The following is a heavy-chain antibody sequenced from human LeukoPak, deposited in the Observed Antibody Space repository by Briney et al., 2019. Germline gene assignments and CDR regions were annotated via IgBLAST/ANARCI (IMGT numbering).Heavy chain of an antibody. CDR2: IYYSGST. CDR1: GGSISSYY. Sequence: SETLSLTCTVSGGSISSYYWSWIRQPPGKGLEWIGYIYYSGSTNYNPSLKSRVTISVDTSKNQFSLKLSSVTAADTAVYYCARHSGSYSSSWHGGPWFDPWGQGTLVTVSS. V-gene: IGHV4-59*08. CDR3: ARHSGSYSSSWHGGPWFDP. J-gene: IGHJ5*02. D-gene: IGHD6-13*01.